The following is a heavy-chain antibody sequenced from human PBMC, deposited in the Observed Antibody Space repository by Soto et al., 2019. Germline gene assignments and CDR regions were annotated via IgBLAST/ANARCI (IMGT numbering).Heavy chain of an antibody. D-gene: IGHD2-8*01. J-gene: IGHJ6*02. Sequence: PGESLKISCKGSTYRFTSYWIGWVRQMPGKGLEWMGIIYPGDPDTKYSPSFQGQVTISADKSISTAYLQWSSLRASDSATYYCARGLMYGIDIWGQGTTVTVSS. V-gene: IGHV5-51*01. CDR3: ARGLMYGIDI. CDR1: TYRFTSYW. CDR2: IYPGDPDT.